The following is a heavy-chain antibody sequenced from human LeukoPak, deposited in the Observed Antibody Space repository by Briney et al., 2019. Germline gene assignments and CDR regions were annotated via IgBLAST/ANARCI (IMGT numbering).Heavy chain of an antibody. V-gene: IGHV4-59*08. D-gene: IGHD6-6*01. CDR1: GGSISSYY. Sequence: SETLSLTCTVSGGSISSYYWSWIRQPPGKGLEWIGYIYYSGSTNYNPSLKSRVTISVDTSKNQFSLKLSSVTAADTAVYYCARRRARPAFDIWGQGTMVTVSS. CDR3: ARRRARPAFDI. J-gene: IGHJ3*02. CDR2: IYYSGST.